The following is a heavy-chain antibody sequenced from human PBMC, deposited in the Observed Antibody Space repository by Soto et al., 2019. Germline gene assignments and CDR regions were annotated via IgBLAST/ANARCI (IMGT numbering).Heavy chain of an antibody. CDR1: GGSISNYY. CDR2: ISYSGST. J-gene: IGHJ4*02. Sequence: SETLSLTCTVSGGSISNYYWTWIRQPPGKGLEWIGYISYSGSTNYNPSLKSRVTISLDTSNKQFSLKLSSVTAADTAVYYCARGSDGDYSDYWGQGTLVTVSS. CDR3: ARGSDGDYSDY. D-gene: IGHD3-16*01. V-gene: IGHV4-59*01.